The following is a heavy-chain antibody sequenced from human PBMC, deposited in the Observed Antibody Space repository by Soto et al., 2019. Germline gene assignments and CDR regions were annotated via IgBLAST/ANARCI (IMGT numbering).Heavy chain of an antibody. CDR1: GYSISSGYY. J-gene: IGHJ4*02. CDR2: IYHSGST. D-gene: IGHD3-16*02. Sequence: SETLSLTCAVSGYSISSGYYWGWIRQPPGKVLEWIGSIYHSGSTYYNPSLKSRVTISVDTSKNQFSLKLSSVTAADTAVYYCARGKLSDYVWGSYRYHFDYWGQGTVVTVSS. V-gene: IGHV4-38-2*01. CDR3: ARGKLSDYVWGSYRYHFDY.